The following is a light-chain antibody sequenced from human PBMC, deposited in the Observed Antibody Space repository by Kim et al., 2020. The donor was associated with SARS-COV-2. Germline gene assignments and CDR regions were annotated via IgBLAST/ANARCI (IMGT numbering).Light chain of an antibody. Sequence: ASVGDRVTITCQASQDIRKYLNWYQQKPGKAPKLLIYDVSNLEIGVPSRFSGSGSGTHFTFTISSLQPEDVATYYCQQSDNLPLTFGPGTKVEIK. CDR1: QDIRKY. J-gene: IGKJ3*01. CDR3: QQSDNLPLT. V-gene: IGKV1-33*01. CDR2: DVS.